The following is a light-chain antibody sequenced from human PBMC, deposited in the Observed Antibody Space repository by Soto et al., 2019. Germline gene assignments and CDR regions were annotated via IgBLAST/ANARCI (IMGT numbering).Light chain of an antibody. V-gene: IGKV3-20*01. Sequence: EIVLTQFPGALSLSPGERVTLSCRASQTVSNTYLAWYQQKSGQAPKFLIYGASNRATGIPDRFLGSVSGTDFTLTISRLEPEDFAVYYCQQYGDLPPRFGGGTMVEIK. CDR3: QQYGDLPPR. J-gene: IGKJ4*02. CDR1: QTVSNTY. CDR2: GAS.